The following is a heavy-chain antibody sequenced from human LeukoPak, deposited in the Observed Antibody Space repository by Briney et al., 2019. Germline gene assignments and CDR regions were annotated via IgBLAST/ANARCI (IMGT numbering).Heavy chain of an antibody. CDR3: AREPRVYSGSPPGAFDI. Sequence: SETLSLTCTVSGGSISSYYWSWIRQPPGKGLEWIGYIYYSGSTNYNPSLKSRVTISVDTSKNQFSLKLSSVTAADTAVYYCAREPRVYSGSPPGAFDIWGQGTMVTVSS. J-gene: IGHJ3*02. V-gene: IGHV4-59*01. CDR1: GGSISSYY. D-gene: IGHD6-13*01. CDR2: IYYSGST.